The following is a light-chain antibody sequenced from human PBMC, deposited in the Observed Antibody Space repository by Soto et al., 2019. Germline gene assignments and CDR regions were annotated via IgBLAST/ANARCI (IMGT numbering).Light chain of an antibody. J-gene: IGKJ1*01. Sequence: EIVMTQSPATLSVSPGERATLSCRASQSVSSNLAWYQQKPGQAPRLLIYGASTRATGTPARFSGSGSGTEFTLTISSLQYEDFSFYYCQQYNNWTPWTFGQGTKVEIK. V-gene: IGKV3-15*01. CDR1: QSVSSN. CDR2: GAS. CDR3: QQYNNWTPWT.